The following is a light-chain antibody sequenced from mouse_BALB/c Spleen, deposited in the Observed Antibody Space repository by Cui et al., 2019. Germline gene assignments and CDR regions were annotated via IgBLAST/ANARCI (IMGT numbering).Light chain of an antibody. Sequence: IVMTQSHKLMSISVGDRVKITCKASQDVGTTVAWYQQKPGQSPKLLIYWASTRHTGVPDRFIGSGSGTDFTLTISNVQSEDLADDFCQQYKKYPPSLTFGAGTKLGLK. V-gene: IGKV6-23*01. J-gene: IGKJ5*01. CDR2: WAS. CDR1: QDVGTT. CDR3: QQYKKYPPSLT.